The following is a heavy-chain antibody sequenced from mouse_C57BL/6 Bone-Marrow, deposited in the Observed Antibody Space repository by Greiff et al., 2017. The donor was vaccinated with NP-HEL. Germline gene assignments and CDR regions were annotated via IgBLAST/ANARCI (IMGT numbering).Heavy chain of an antibody. CDR3: ARRGWDWYFDY. CDR1: GYTFTSYT. J-gene: IGHJ2*01. CDR2: INPSSGYT. V-gene: IGHV1-4*01. D-gene: IGHD4-1*01. Sequence: VKLLESGAELARPGASVKMSCKASGYTFTSYTMHWVKQRPGQGLEWIGYINPSSGYTKYNQKFKDKATLTADKSSSTAYMQLSSLTSEDSAVYYCARRGWDWYFDYWGQGTTLTVSS.